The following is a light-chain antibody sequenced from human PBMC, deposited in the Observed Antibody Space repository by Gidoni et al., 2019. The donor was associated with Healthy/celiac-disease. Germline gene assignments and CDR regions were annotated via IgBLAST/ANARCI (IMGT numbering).Light chain of an antibody. V-gene: IGLV3-21*03. CDR2: DDS. J-gene: IGLJ2*01. Sequence: SYVLPQPPSVSVSPGKTARIPCGGNNMGSKSVHWYQQKPGQAPVLVVYDDSDRPSGIPERFSGSNSGNTATLTISRVEAGDEADYYCQVWDSSSDHPVFGGGTKLTVL. CDR1: NMGSKS. CDR3: QVWDSSSDHPV.